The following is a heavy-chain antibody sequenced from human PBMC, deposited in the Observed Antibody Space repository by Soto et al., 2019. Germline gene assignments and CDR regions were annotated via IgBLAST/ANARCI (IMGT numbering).Heavy chain of an antibody. CDR3: AREGRYCSSTSCHYYFDY. CDR1: GGSISSGGYS. D-gene: IGHD2-2*01. V-gene: IGHV4-30-2*01. Sequence: QLQLQESGSGLVKPSQTLSLTCAVSGGSISSGGYSWSWIRQPPGKGLEWIGYIYHSGSTYYNPSLKSRVTISVDRSKNQFSLKLSSVTAADTAVYYCAREGRYCSSTSCHYYFDYWGQGTLVTVSS. CDR2: IYHSGST. J-gene: IGHJ4*02.